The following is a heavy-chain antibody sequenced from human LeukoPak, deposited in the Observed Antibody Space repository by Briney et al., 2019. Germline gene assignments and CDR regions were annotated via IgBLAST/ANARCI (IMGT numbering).Heavy chain of an antibody. V-gene: IGHV3-48*01. CDR1: GFTFDTYT. CDR2: IDTTSTTM. J-gene: IGHJ1*01. D-gene: IGHD2-15*01. CDR3: TRGLVVVAQYFQH. Sequence: QPGGSLRLSCAASGFTFDTYTMNWVRQAPGTGLEWVSYIDTTSTTMYYADSVKGRFTISRDNAKNSLYLQMNSLRVEDTAVYYYTRGLVVVAQYFQHWGQGTLVTVSS.